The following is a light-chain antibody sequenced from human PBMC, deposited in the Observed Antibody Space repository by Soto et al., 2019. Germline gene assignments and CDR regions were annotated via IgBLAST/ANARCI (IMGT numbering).Light chain of an antibody. CDR1: QSVSNY. Sequence: EIVMTQSPATLSVSPGERATLSCRASQSVSNYLAWYQQKPGQAPRLLIYGASTMDTGIPARFSGSGSGTEFTLTISSLQSEDIAIYYCQQYNNCPPWTFGPGTKVEIK. V-gene: IGKV3-15*01. CDR3: QQYNNCPPWT. CDR2: GAS. J-gene: IGKJ1*01.